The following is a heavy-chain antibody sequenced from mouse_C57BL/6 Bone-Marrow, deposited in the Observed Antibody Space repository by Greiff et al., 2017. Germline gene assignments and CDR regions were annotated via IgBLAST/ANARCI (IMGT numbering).Heavy chain of an antibody. J-gene: IGHJ3*01. V-gene: IGHV1-53*01. Sequence: QVQLQQPGTELVKPGASVKLSCKASGYTFTSYWMYWVKQRPGQGLEWSGNINPSNGGTKYNEKFKSKATLTVDKSSSTAYMQLISLTSEDSAVYYCARSGMRGAWFAYWGQGTLVTVSA. CDR3: ARSGMRGAWFAY. D-gene: IGHD4-1*01. CDR2: INPSNGGT. CDR1: GYTFTSYW.